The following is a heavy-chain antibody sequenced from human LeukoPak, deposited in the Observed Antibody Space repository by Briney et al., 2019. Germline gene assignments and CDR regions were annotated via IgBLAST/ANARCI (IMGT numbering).Heavy chain of an antibody. CDR1: GFTVSSNY. J-gene: IGHJ4*02. V-gene: IGHV3-66*01. CDR3: ARDFELSH. D-gene: IGHD3-16*02. Sequence: GGSLRLSCAASGFTVSSNYMNWVRQAPGKGLEWVSVIYSGGDTYYADSVKGRFTISGDNSKNTLSLQMNSLIAEDTAVYYCARDFELSHWGQGTLVTVSS. CDR2: IYSGGDT.